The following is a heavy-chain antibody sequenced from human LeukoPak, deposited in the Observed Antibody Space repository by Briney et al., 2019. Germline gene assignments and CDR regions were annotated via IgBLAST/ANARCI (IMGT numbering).Heavy chain of an antibody. V-gene: IGHV3-30*18. CDR2: ISYDGSNK. Sequence: PGGSLRLSCAASGFTFSSYGMHWVRQAPGKGLEWVAVISYDGSNKYYADSVKGRFTISRDNSKNTLYLQMNSLRAEDTAVYYCAKDQVATNKVTYTDVWGQGTTVTVSS. CDR3: AKDQVATNKVTYTDV. D-gene: IGHD5-12*01. CDR1: GFTFSSYG. J-gene: IGHJ6*02.